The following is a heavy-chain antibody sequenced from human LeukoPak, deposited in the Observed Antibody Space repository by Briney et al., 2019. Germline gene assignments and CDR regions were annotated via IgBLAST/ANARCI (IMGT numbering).Heavy chain of an antibody. Sequence: PGGSLRLSCAASGFTFSRFDMHWVRQGPGKGLEWVAVISHDGRNEYYADSVKGRFTISRDNSKNTLYLQMNSLSAEDTAVFYCAKDFAPTGTDNYGMDVWGQGTTVTVSS. J-gene: IGHJ6*02. CDR3: AKDFAPTGTDNYGMDV. CDR1: GFTFSRFD. CDR2: ISHDGRNE. V-gene: IGHV3-30*18. D-gene: IGHD1-1*01.